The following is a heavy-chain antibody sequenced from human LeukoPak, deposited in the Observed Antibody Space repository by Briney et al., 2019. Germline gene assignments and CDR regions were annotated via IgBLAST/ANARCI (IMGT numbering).Heavy chain of an antibody. Sequence: TASETLSLTCAVYGGSFSGYYWSWLRQPPGKGLEWIGEINHSGSTNYNPSLKSRVTISVDTSENQFSLKLSSVTAADTAVYYCARERGIVVVPGKSFDYWGQGTLVTVSS. D-gene: IGHD3-22*01. V-gene: IGHV4-34*01. CDR1: GGSFSGYY. CDR3: ARERGIVVVPGKSFDY. CDR2: INHSGST. J-gene: IGHJ4*02.